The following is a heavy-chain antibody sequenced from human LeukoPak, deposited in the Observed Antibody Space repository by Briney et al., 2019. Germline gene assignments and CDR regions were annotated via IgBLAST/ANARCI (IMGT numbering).Heavy chain of an antibody. CDR2: IYPGDSET. D-gene: IGHD4-17*01. CDR1: GYLFTRKW. J-gene: IGHJ4*02. Sequence: GESLKISCKGSGYLFTRKWIGWVRQMPGKGLEWMGIIYPGDSETRYSPSLQGQVTISADKSINTAYLQWSSLKASDTAMYYCATYYGDYVGLIPDYWGQGTLVTVSS. V-gene: IGHV5-51*01. CDR3: ATYYGDYVGLIPDY.